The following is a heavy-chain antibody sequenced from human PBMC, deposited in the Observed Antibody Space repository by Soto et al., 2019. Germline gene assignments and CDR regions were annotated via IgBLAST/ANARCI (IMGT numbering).Heavy chain of an antibody. D-gene: IGHD3-3*01. J-gene: IGHJ6*02. V-gene: IGHV3-23*01. CDR3: AKVYYDFWSGYYNFYYSYGMDV. Sequence: GGSLRLSCAASGFTFSSYAMSWVRQAPGKGLEWVSAISGSGGSTYYADSVKGRFTISRDNSKNTLYLQMNSLRAEDTAVYYCAKVYYDFWSGYYNFYYSYGMDVWGQGTTVTVSS. CDR2: ISGSGGST. CDR1: GFTFSSYA.